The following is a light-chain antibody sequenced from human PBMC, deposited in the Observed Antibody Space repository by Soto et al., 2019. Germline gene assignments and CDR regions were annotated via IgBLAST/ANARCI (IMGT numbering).Light chain of an antibody. V-gene: IGKV1-33*01. CDR3: QQYDNLPSIT. CDR1: QDISNY. CDR2: DAS. Sequence: DIQMTQSPSSLSASVGDRVTITCQASQDISNYLNWYQQKPGKAPKLLIYDASNLETGVPSRFSGSRSGTYFTLTISNLQPEDIATYYCQQYDNLPSITFGQGTRLEIK. J-gene: IGKJ5*01.